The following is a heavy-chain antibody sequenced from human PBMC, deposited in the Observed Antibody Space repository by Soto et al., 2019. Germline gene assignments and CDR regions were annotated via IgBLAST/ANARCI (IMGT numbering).Heavy chain of an antibody. V-gene: IGHV3-74*01. D-gene: IGHD3-22*01. CDR3: ASQQSRYYYDSPYFDY. CDR2: INSDGSST. Sequence: GGSLRLSCAASGFTFSSYWMHWVRQAPGKGLVWVSRINSDGSSTSYADSVKGRFTISRDNAKNTLYLQMNSLRAEDTAVYYCASQQSRYYYDSPYFDYWGQGTLVTVSS. J-gene: IGHJ4*02. CDR1: GFTFSSYW.